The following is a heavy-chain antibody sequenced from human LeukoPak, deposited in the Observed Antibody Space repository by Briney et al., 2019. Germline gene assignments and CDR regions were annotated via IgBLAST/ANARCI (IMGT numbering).Heavy chain of an antibody. J-gene: IGHJ4*02. V-gene: IGHV5-51*01. CDR1: GYSFTSYW. D-gene: IGHD6-19*01. Sequence: HGESLKISCKGSGYSFTSYWIGWVRQLPGKGLEWVGIIYPDDSDTRYSPSFQGQVTISADKSISTAYLQWSSLKASDTAMYYCARLEAYSSGWSFFYWGQGTLVTVSS. CDR2: IYPDDSDT. CDR3: ARLEAYSSGWSFFY.